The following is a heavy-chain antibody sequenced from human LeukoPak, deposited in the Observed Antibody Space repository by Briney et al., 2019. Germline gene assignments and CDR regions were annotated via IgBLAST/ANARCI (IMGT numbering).Heavy chain of an antibody. CDR2: FSAYNGNT. V-gene: IGHV1-18*01. CDR1: GDTFTSYG. Sequence: ASVKVSCKASGDTFTSYGISWVRQAPGQGLVWMGCFSAYNGNTNYAQKLQGRVTMTTDTSTSTAYMELRSLRSDDTAVYYCARVSHYYDSSGYYWALYYYGMDVWGQGTTVTVSS. D-gene: IGHD3-22*01. J-gene: IGHJ6*02. CDR3: ARVSHYYDSSGYYWALYYYGMDV.